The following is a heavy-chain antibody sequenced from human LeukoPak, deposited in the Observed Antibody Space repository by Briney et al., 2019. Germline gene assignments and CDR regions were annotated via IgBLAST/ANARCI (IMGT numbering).Heavy chain of an antibody. CDR2: MNLKSGNT. D-gene: IGHD1-26*01. V-gene: IGHV1-8*03. CDR1: GYTFTSYD. J-gene: IGHJ5*02. CDR3: ARVGREDSGYSWFDP. Sequence: ASVKVSCKASGYTFTSYDINWVRQATGQGLEWMGWMNLKSGNTGYAQKFQGRVTITRNTSISTAYMELSSLRSEDTAVYYCARVGREDSGYSWFDPWGQGTLVTVSS.